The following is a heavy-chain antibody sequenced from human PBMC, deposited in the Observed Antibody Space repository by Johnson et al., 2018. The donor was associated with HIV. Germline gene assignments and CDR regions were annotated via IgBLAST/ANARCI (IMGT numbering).Heavy chain of an antibody. V-gene: IGHV3-66*02. CDR2: IFSVGNT. Sequence: MLLVESGGGLVQSGGYLRVSCAASGCTVSNNYMSRVRQTPGKGLEWISVIFSVGNTYYANSVKGRFTISRDNSNNMVYLQMDSLRPEDTAVYYCARDGRDLVTRGAFDIWGQGTVVTVSS. D-gene: IGHD5-18*01. CDR3: ARDGRDLVTRGAFDI. CDR1: GCTVSNNY. J-gene: IGHJ3*02.